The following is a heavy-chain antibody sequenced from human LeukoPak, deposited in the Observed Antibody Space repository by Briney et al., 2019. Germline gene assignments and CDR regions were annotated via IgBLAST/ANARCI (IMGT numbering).Heavy chain of an antibody. Sequence: PGGSLKLSCAASGFTFSGSAMQGVRQASGEGVVWVGRIRSKANSYSTAYAASVKGRFTISRDDSTNTAYLQMNSLKPEATAVYYCTSYSGGDCSYWGQGTLVTVSS. J-gene: IGHJ4*02. V-gene: IGHV3-73*01. CDR2: IRSKANSYST. D-gene: IGHD2-21*01. CDR3: TSYSGGDCSY. CDR1: GFTFSGSA.